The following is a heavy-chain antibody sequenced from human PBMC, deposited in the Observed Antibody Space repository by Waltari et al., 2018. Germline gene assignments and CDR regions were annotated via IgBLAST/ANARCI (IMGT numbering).Heavy chain of an antibody. Sequence: QVQLQESGPGLVQPSGTLSLTCAVSGGSISSSTWSSWVRQPPGKGLEWIGEIYHSGSTNYTPSLKSRVTISVDKSKNQFSLKLSSVTAADTAVYYCARDEEGRRAFDIWGQGTMVTVSS. CDR3: ARDEEGRRAFDI. J-gene: IGHJ3*02. CDR2: IYHSGST. V-gene: IGHV4-4*02. CDR1: GGSISSSTW. D-gene: IGHD6-25*01.